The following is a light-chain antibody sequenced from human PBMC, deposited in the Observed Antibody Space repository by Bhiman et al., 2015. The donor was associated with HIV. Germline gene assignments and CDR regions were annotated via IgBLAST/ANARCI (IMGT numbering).Light chain of an antibody. CDR1: SLRNYY. CDR2: GEN. J-gene: IGLJ2*01. Sequence: SSELTQDPTVSVALGQTVRITCQGDSLRNYYANWYQQKTGQAPLLVIFGENNRPSGIPDRFSGSTSGTTASLTISGAQPEDEADYYCQSRDSSGSHLLFGGGTKLTVL. V-gene: IGLV3-19*01. CDR3: QSRDSSGSHLL.